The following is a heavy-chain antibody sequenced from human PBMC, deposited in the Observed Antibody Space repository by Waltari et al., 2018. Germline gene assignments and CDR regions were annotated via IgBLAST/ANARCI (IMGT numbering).Heavy chain of an antibody. CDR3: VRGRGSSDY. CDR2: IWSDGSNI. J-gene: IGHJ4*02. CDR1: STYG. D-gene: IGHD2-15*01. V-gene: IGHV3-33*01. Sequence: STYGMHWCRQAPGKGLEWVADIWSDGSNIHYADSVKGRFIISRDNSKSTLSLQMNSLRAEDTAVYYCVRGRGSSDYWGQGTLVSVSS.